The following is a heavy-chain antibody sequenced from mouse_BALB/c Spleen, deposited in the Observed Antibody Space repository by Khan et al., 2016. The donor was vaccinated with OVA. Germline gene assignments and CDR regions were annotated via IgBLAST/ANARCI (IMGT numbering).Heavy chain of an antibody. V-gene: IGHV3-8*02. D-gene: IGHD1-1*01. CDR2: ITYCGNT. CDR1: GDSITSGF. Sequence: EVQLQESGPSLVKPSQTLSLTCSVTGDSITSGFWNWIRKFPGNKFEYLGYITYCGNTYYNPSLKSRISITRDTSKSQYYLQLNSVTTEDTATYYCARSYGSWAMDYWGQGTSVTVSS. CDR3: ARSYGSWAMDY. J-gene: IGHJ4*01.